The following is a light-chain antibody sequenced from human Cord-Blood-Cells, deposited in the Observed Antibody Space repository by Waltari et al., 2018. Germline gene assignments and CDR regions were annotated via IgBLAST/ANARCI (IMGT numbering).Light chain of an antibody. V-gene: IGLV3-27*01. CDR2: KDS. Sequence: SYALTPPSSVSVSPGQTARNPRPGDVLATKSARWFQQKPGQAPVLVIYKDSERPSGIPERFSGSSSGTTVTLTISGAQVEDEADYYCYSAADNNLGVFGGGTKLTVL. CDR3: YSAADNNLGV. CDR1: VLATKS. J-gene: IGLJ3*02.